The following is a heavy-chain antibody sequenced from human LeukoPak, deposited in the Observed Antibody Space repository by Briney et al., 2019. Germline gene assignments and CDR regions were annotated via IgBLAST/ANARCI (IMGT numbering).Heavy chain of an antibody. CDR1: GYIYTGYY. D-gene: IGHD6-13*01. V-gene: IGHV1-2*02. CDR3: ARDMAAAGDY. Sequence: ASVKVSRKASGYIYTGYYMHGVRQAPGQGLEWMGWINPNSGGTNYAQKFQGRVTMTRDTSISTAYMELSRLRSDDTAVYYCARDMAAAGDYWGQGTLVTVSS. J-gene: IGHJ4*02. CDR2: INPNSGGT.